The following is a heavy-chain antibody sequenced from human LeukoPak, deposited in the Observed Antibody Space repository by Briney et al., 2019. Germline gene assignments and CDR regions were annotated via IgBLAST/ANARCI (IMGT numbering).Heavy chain of an antibody. V-gene: IGHV4-34*01. Sequence: SETLSLTCAVYGGSFSGYYCNWIRQPPGKGLEWIGEINHSGSTNYNLSLKSRVTISVDTSKNQFSLKLSSVTAADTAVYYCAGHLRPGRGSYFGYWGQGTLVTVSS. CDR3: AGHLRPGRGSYFGY. J-gene: IGHJ4*02. CDR1: GGSFSGYY. CDR2: INHSGST. D-gene: IGHD3-16*01.